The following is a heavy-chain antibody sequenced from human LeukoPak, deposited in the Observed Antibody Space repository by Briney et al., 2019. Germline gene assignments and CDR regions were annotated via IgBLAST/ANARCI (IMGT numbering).Heavy chain of an antibody. D-gene: IGHD3-22*01. CDR3: ARDGLTDSSGYTVIDN. CDR2: IKQDGSDK. V-gene: IGHV3-7*05. Sequence: GGSLRLSCAASGFIFSNFRMSWVRQAPGKGLEWVASIKQDGSDKYYVDSVKGRFSISRDNAKNSLYLQMNSLRAEDTAVYYCARDGLTDSSGYTVIDNWGQGTLVTVSS. CDR1: GFIFSNFR. J-gene: IGHJ4*02.